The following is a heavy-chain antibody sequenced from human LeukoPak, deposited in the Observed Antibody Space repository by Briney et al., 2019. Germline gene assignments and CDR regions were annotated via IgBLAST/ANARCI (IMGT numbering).Heavy chain of an antibody. J-gene: IGHJ4*02. CDR3: ARARSATEYYYDSSGYYLTY. CDR2: ISGHGDIT. V-gene: IGHV3-23*01. D-gene: IGHD3-22*01. CDR1: GFIFRNYG. Sequence: PGGSLRLSCAASGFIFRNYGMNWVRQAPGKGLEWVSGISGHGDITYYADSVKGRFTTSRDNAKNTLYLQMNSLRAEDTAVYYCARARSATEYYYDSSGYYLTYWGQGTLVTVSS.